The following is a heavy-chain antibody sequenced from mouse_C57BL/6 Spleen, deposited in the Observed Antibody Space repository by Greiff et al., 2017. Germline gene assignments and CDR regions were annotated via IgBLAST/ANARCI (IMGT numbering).Heavy chain of an antibody. V-gene: IGHV1-4*01. CDR3: ARPGSSYQYYFDY. Sequence: VQLQQSGAELARPGASVKMSCKASGYTFTSYTLHWVKQRPGQCLEWIGYINPSSGYTKYNQKFKDKATLTADKSSSTAYMQLSSLTSEDSAVYYCARPGSSYQYYFDYWGQGTTLTVSS. CDR2: INPSSGYT. D-gene: IGHD1-1*01. J-gene: IGHJ2*01. CDR1: GYTFTSYT.